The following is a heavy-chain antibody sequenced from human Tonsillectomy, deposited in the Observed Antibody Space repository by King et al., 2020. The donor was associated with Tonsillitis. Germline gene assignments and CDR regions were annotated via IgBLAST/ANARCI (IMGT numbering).Heavy chain of an antibody. Sequence: VQLQQSGPGLVKPSQTLSLTCAISGDSVSSNSAAWNWIRQSPSRGLEWLGRTYYRSKWYNDYAVSVKRRITINPDTSKNQFSLQLNSVTPEDTSVYYCAGVAEYYLDGSGPGAFDLWGQGTMVTVSS. CDR2: TYYRSKWYN. J-gene: IGHJ3*01. D-gene: IGHD2-15*01. CDR1: GDSVSSNSAA. CDR3: AGVAEYYLDGSGPGAFDL. V-gene: IGHV6-1*01.